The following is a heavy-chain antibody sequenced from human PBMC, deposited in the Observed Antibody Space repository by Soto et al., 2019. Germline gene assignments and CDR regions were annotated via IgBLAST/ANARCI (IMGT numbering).Heavy chain of an antibody. CDR1: GGSISSGGYS. J-gene: IGHJ5*02. CDR3: ARELGYCSSTSCYDWFDP. D-gene: IGHD2-2*01. Sequence: LSLTCAVSGGSISSGGYSWSWIRQPPGKGLEWTGYIYHSGGTYYNPSLKSRVTISVDRSKNQFSLKLSSVTAADTAVYYCARELGYCSSTSCYDWFDPWGQGTLVTVSS. CDR2: IYHSGGT. V-gene: IGHV4-30-2*01.